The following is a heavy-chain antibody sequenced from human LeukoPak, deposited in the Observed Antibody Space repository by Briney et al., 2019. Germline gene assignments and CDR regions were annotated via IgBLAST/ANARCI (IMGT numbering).Heavy chain of an antibody. CDR2: INPSSGST. J-gene: IGHJ4*02. CDR1: GYTFTGYY. D-gene: IGHD6-13*01. Sequence: EASVKVSCKASGYTFTGYYIHWVRQAPGQGLDWMGMINPSSGSTRFAQMFQDRVTMTRDTSTSAVYMELSSLTSEDTAMYYCARTYSSSWSYCDSWGQGTLVTVSS. CDR3: ARTYSSSWSYCDS. V-gene: IGHV1-46*01.